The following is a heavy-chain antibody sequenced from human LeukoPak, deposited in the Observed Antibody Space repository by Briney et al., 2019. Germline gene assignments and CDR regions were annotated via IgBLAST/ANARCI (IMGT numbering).Heavy chain of an antibody. CDR3: ARGGRLGELFSPDY. Sequence: VASVKVSCKASGYTFTSYGITWVRQAPGQGLEWMGWISTYNGNTNYAQNLQGSVTMTTDTSTSTAYMELRSLRSDDTAVYYCARGGRLGELFSPDYWGQGTLVTVSP. CDR2: ISTYNGNT. V-gene: IGHV1-18*04. CDR1: GYTFTSYG. D-gene: IGHD3-16*01. J-gene: IGHJ4*02.